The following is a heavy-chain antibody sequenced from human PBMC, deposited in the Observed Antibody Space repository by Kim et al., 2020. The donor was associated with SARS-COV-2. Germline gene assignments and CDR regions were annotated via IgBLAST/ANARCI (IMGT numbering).Heavy chain of an antibody. J-gene: IGHJ4*02. D-gene: IGHD6-19*01. V-gene: IGHV1-24*01. Sequence: IYAQKFQGRVTMTENTSTDTAYMELSSLRSEYTAVYYCATPVAGLYYFDYWGQGTLVTVSS. CDR3: ATPVAGLYYFDY.